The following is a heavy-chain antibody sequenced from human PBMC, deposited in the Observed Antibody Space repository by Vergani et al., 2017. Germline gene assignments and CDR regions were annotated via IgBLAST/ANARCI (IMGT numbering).Heavy chain of an antibody. CDR1: GFTVSSNY. CDR3: VKEKIDLGSYFFDS. V-gene: IGHV3-23*04. D-gene: IGHD2/OR15-2a*01. J-gene: IGHJ4*01. Sequence: EVQLVESGGGLVQPGGSLRLSCAASGFTVSSNYMSWVRQAPGKGLEWVSSISGPGLSTYYADSVKGRFSISRDNSKNTVFLQMHSLRAEDTAIYYCVKEKIDLGSYFFDSWGHGILVAVSS. CDR2: ISGPGLST.